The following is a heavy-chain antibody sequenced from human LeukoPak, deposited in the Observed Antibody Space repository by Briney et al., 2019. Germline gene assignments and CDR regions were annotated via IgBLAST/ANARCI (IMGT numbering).Heavy chain of an antibody. Sequence: GESLKISCKDSGYSFTNYWIGWVRQMPGKGLEWMGIIHSADSNTKYSPSFQGQVTISADKSISTAYLQWSGLKASDTAMYYCARRHGDYDSWFDPWGQGTLVTVSS. D-gene: IGHD4-17*01. CDR2: IHSADSNT. J-gene: IGHJ5*02. CDR3: ARRHGDYDSWFDP. CDR1: GYSFTNYW. V-gene: IGHV5-51*01.